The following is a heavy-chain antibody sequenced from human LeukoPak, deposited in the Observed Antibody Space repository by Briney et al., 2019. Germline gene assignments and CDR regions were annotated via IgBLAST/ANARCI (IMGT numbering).Heavy chain of an antibody. CDR2: IYYSGST. D-gene: IGHD3-22*01. CDR3: ARAKWLSPYYCYMDV. CDR1: GGSISSHY. V-gene: IGHV4-59*11. Sequence: SETLSLTCTVSGGSISSHYWSWIRQPPGKGLEWIGYIYYSGSTNYNPSLKSRVTISVDTSKNQFSLKLSSVTAADTAVYYCARAKWLSPYYCYMDVWGKGTTVTVSS. J-gene: IGHJ6*03.